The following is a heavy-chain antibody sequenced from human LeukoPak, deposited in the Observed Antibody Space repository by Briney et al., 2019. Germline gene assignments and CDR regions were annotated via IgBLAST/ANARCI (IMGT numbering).Heavy chain of an antibody. Sequence: GGSLRLSCAASGFTFSSYGMTWLRQTPAKGLEWVSAISGSGETTYYSDSVKGRFTISRVNSKNTLFLQMNSLRVEDAAMYYCAKTHGYFDQWGQGTLVAVSS. V-gene: IGHV3-23*01. CDR1: GFTFSSYG. J-gene: IGHJ4*02. CDR3: AKTHGYFDQ. CDR2: ISGSGETT. D-gene: IGHD3-22*01.